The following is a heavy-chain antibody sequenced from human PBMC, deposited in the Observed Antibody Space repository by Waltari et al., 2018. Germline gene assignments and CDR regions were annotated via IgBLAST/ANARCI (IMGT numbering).Heavy chain of an antibody. V-gene: IGHV3-74*01. Sequence: EVQLMESGGDLVQPGGSLRLSCVVSGFTFNTFWMNWVRQAPGKGLVWVAVKGRFTSSRDNAKNTLYVQMNSLRVEDTAVYYCGGGGLDGAAYWGQGTLVNVSS. D-gene: IGHD3-16*01. CDR3: GGGGLDGAAY. J-gene: IGHJ4*02. CDR1: GFTFNTFW.